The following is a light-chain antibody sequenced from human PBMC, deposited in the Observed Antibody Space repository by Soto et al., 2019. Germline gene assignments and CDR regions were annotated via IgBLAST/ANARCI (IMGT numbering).Light chain of an antibody. J-gene: IGLJ1*01. V-gene: IGLV1-47*01. CDR1: SSNIGSNY. CDR2: RND. CDR3: SAWDDSLSAYV. Sequence: QSVLTKPPSASGTPGQRVTISCSGSSSNIGSNYVYWYQQLPGTAPKLHIYRNDLRPSGVPDRFSGSKSGTSASLAISGLRSEDEADYYCSAWDDSLSAYVFGTGTKLTVL.